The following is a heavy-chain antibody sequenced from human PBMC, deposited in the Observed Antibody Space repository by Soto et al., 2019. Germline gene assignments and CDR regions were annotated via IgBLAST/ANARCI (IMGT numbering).Heavy chain of an antibody. V-gene: IGHV3-21*01. Sequence: EVQLVESGGGLVKPGGSLRLSCAASGFTFSSYSMNWVRQAPGKGLEWVSSISSSSSYIYYADSVKGRFTISRDNAKNSLYLQMNSLRAEDTAVYYCARPWIRGDYLRGFDYWGQGTLVTVSS. D-gene: IGHD4-17*01. CDR3: ARPWIRGDYLRGFDY. J-gene: IGHJ4*02. CDR2: ISSSSSYI. CDR1: GFTFSSYS.